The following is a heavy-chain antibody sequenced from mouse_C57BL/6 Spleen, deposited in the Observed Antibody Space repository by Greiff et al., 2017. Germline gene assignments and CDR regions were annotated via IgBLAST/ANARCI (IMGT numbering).Heavy chain of an antibody. CDR3: ASSGDYDDYYAMDY. J-gene: IGHJ4*01. V-gene: IGHV1-52*01. D-gene: IGHD2-4*01. Sequence: VQLQQPGAELVRPGSSVKLSCKASGYTFTSYWMHWVKQRPIQGLEWIGNIDPSDSETHYNQKFKDKATLTVDKSSSTAYMQLSSLTSEDSAVXYCASSGDYDDYYAMDYWGQGTSVTVSS. CDR1: GYTFTSYW. CDR2: IDPSDSET.